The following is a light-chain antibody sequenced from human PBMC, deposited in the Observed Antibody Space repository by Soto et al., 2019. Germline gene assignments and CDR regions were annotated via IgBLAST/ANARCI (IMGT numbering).Light chain of an antibody. V-gene: IGKV3-20*01. CDR2: GIS. J-gene: IGKJ1*01. CDR1: PSVTSNY. Sequence: IVLTQSPGTLSLSPGERATLFCRASPSVTSNYFAWYQQKPGQAPRLLIYGISDRATGIPDRFSGSGSGTDFTLTISRLEPEDFAVYYCEQYGSSPRTFGQGTKVDIK. CDR3: EQYGSSPRT.